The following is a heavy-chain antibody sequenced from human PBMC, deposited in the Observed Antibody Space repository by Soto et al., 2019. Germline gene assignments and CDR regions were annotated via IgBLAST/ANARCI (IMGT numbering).Heavy chain of an antibody. Sequence: QVQLVESGGGVVQPGRSLRLSCAASGFTFSSYGMHWVRQAPGKGLEWVAVISYDGSNKYYADSVKGRFTISRDNSKNTLYLQMKSVSAEDTAVYYCAKDDVWFGEFFPRAGMDVWGQGNTVTVSS. D-gene: IGHD3-10*01. CDR1: GFTFSSYG. CDR3: AKDDVWFGEFFPRAGMDV. CDR2: ISYDGSNK. J-gene: IGHJ6*02. V-gene: IGHV3-30*18.